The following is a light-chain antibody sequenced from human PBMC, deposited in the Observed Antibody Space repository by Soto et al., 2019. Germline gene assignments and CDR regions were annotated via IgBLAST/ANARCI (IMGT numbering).Light chain of an antibody. V-gene: IGKV3D-15*01. CDR1: QSVSDN. Sequence: EIVMTQSPATLSVSPGERATVSCRASQSVSDNLAWYQQKPGQAPRLLIFGASSRATGIPDRFTGTGSGTEFTLTISSLQSEDSGIYYCLQDHDWPLSTFGQGTRLEIK. CDR3: LQDHDWPLST. J-gene: IGKJ5*01. CDR2: GAS.